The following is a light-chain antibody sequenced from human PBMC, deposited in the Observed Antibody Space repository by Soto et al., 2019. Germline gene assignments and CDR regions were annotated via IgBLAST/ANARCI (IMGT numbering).Light chain of an antibody. CDR2: ATS. CDR1: QAINNH. J-gene: IGKJ1*01. CDR3: QNYNGALWT. V-gene: IGKV1-27*01. Sequence: DIQMTQSPSSLSASVGDRVTFSCRASQAINNHLAWYQQKPGKVPKLLIYATSTLKSGVPSRFSGSGSGTDFTLTISSLQPEDVATYFCQNYNGALWTFGQGTNVEIK.